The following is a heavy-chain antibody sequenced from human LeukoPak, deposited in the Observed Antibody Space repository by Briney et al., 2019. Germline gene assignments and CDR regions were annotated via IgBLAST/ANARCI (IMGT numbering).Heavy chain of an antibody. CDR1: GFTFTSYA. D-gene: IGHD2-21*02. Sequence: GSLRLSCAASGFTFTSYAMHWVRPAPGKGLEWVAVISYDASSQYYADSVKGRFTNSRDNSKNTLYLEMNSLRAEDTAVYYCARGLTQIPRLATGLGHWGQGTLVTVSS. J-gene: IGHJ4*02. V-gene: IGHV3-30-3*01. CDR3: ARGLTQIPRLATGLGH. CDR2: ISYDASSQ.